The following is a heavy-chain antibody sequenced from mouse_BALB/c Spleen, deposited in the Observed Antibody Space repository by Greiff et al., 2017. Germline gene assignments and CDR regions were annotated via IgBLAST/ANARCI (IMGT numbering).Heavy chain of an antibody. V-gene: IGHV1S81*02. D-gene: IGHD4-1*01. CDR2: INPSNGRT. CDR1: GYTFTSYW. CDR3: ARTGTDFDY. J-gene: IGHJ2*01. Sequence: VQLQQPGAELVKPGASVKLSCKASGYTFTSYWMHWVKQRPGQGLEWIGEINPSNGRTNYNEKFKSKATLTVDKSSSTAYMQLSSLTSEDSAVYYCARTGTDFDYWGQGTTLTVSS.